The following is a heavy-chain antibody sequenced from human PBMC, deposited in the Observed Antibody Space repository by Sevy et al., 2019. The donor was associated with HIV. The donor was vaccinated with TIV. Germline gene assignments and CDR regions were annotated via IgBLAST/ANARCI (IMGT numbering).Heavy chain of an antibody. CDR2: IYTSGNT. J-gene: IGHJ4*02. CDR3: AGAAIDTGDFEY. Sequence: SETLSLTCTVSGGSISSYYWSWTRQPSGKGLEWIGRIYTSGNTHYNPSLKSQVTMSVDTSKNQFSLNLGYVTAADTAVYYCAGAAIDTGDFEYWGQGTLVTVSS. CDR1: GGSISSYY. D-gene: IGHD3-10*01. V-gene: IGHV4-4*07.